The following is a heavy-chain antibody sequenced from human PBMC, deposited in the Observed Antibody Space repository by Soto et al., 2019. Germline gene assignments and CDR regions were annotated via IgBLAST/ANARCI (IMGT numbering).Heavy chain of an antibody. CDR3: ARETPLYDSSGLDY. Sequence: GASVKVSCKASGGTFSSYAISWVRQAPGQGLEWMGGIIPIFGTANYAQKFQGRVTITADESTSTAYMELSSLRSEDTAVYYCARETPLYDSSGLDYWGQGTLVTVS. D-gene: IGHD3-22*01. CDR2: IIPIFGTA. J-gene: IGHJ4*02. CDR1: GGTFSSYA. V-gene: IGHV1-69*13.